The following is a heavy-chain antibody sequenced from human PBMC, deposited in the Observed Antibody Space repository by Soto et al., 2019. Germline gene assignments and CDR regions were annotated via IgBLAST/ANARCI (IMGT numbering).Heavy chain of an antibody. Sequence: QVQLVQSGAEVKKPGASVKISCKASGYTFTRSTMNWVRQAPGQRLEWMGWINHDNGNTKSSQKFQDRVIITRDTSASTACMDLSILRSEVTAVYYCARGIAKGELDPWGQGNLVTVSS. CDR1: GYTFTRST. D-gene: IGHD2-15*01. CDR2: INHDNGNT. J-gene: IGHJ5*02. CDR3: ARGIAKGELDP. V-gene: IGHV1-3*01.